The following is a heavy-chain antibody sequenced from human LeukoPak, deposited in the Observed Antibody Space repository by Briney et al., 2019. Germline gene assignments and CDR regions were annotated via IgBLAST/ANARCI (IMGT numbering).Heavy chain of an antibody. V-gene: IGHV3-7*01. D-gene: IGHD1-26*01. J-gene: IGHJ6*03. CDR3: ARDQPSGSYFLSPYYYYYMDV. Sequence: GGSLRLSCAASGFTFSSYWMSWVRQAPGKGREWVANIKQDGSEKYYVDSVKGRFTISRDNAKNSLYLQMNSLRAEDTAVYYCARDQPSGSYFLSPYYYYYMDVWGKGTTVTVSS. CDR1: GFTFSSYW. CDR2: IKQDGSEK.